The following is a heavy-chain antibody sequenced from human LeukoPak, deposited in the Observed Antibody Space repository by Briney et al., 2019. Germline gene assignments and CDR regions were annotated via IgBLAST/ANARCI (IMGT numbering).Heavy chain of an antibody. Sequence: GGSLRLSCTASEFTFGDYAMSWVRQAPGKGLEWVGFIRSKAYGGTTEYAASVKGRFTISRDDSKSIAYLQMNSLKTEDTAVYYCTRDGVYCSGGSCYFYYYYGMDVWGKGTTVTVSS. J-gene: IGHJ6*04. D-gene: IGHD2-15*01. CDR3: TRDGVYCSGGSCYFYYYYGMDV. CDR2: IRSKAYGGTT. V-gene: IGHV3-49*04. CDR1: EFTFGDYA.